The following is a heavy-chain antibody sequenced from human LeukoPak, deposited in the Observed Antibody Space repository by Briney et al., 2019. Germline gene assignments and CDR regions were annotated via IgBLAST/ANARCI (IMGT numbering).Heavy chain of an antibody. J-gene: IGHJ5*02. CDR3: ARGTVVVVPAAIFVGWFDP. D-gene: IGHD2-2*01. V-gene: IGHV4-34*01. Sequence: SETLSLTCAVYGGSFSGYYWSWIRQPPGKGLEWIGEINHSGSTNYNPSLKSRATISVDTSKNQFSLKLSSVTAADTAVYYCARGTVVVVPAAIFVGWFDPWGQGTLVTVSS. CDR1: GGSFSGYY. CDR2: INHSGST.